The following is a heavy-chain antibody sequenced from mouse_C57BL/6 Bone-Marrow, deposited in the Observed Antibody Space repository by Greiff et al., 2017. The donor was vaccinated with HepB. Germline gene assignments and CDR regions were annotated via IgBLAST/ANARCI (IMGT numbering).Heavy chain of an antibody. CDR2: ISYSGST. CDR3: ARYHYYYGSSYGYYAMDY. Sequence: ESGPGLAKPSQTLSLTCSVTGYSITSDYWNWIRKFPGNKLEYMGYISYSGSTYYNPSLKSRISITRDTSKNQYYLQLNSVTTEDTATYYCARYHYYYGSSYGYYAMDYWGQGTSVTVSS. V-gene: IGHV3-8*01. D-gene: IGHD1-1*01. J-gene: IGHJ4*01. CDR1: GYSITSDY.